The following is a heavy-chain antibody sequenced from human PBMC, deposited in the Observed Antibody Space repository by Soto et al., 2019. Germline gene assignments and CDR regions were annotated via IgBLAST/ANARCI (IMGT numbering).Heavy chain of an antibody. V-gene: IGHV3-30*18. CDR2: ISYDGSNK. Sequence: GVSLRRSWSASGFTFSSYGMHWVRQAPGKGLEWVAVISYDGSNKYYADSVKGRFTISRDNSKNTLYLQMNSLRAEDTAVYYCAKEGGNWNFAFDYWGQGTLVTVSS. J-gene: IGHJ4*02. D-gene: IGHD1-7*01. CDR1: GFTFSSYG. CDR3: AKEGGNWNFAFDY.